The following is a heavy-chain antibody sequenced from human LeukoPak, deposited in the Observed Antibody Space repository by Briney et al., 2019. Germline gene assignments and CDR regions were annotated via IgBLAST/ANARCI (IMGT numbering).Heavy chain of an antibody. CDR1: GYTFTGYY. CDR2: INPNSGGT. J-gene: IGHJ2*01. CDR3: ARDQGSSSSGWYFDL. Sequence: ASVKVSCKASGYTFTGYYMHWVRQAPGQGLEWMGWINPNSGGTNYAQKFQGRVTMTRDTSISTAYMELSRLRSDDTAVYYCARDQGSSSSGWYFDLWGRGTLVTVSS. D-gene: IGHD6-6*01. V-gene: IGHV1-2*02.